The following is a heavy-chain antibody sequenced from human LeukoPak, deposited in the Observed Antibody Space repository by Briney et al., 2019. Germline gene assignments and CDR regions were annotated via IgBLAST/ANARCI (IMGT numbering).Heavy chain of an antibody. CDR3: ARREGSSWSYYFDS. V-gene: IGHV4-59*01. CDR2: IYYSGST. Sequence: SETLSLTCTVSGGSISSYYWSWIRQPPGKGLEWIGYIYYSGSTNYNSSLRSRVTIPVDTSKNQFSLRLSSVTAADTAVYYCARREGSSWSYYFDSWGQGTLVTVSS. D-gene: IGHD6-13*01. CDR1: GGSISSYY. J-gene: IGHJ4*02.